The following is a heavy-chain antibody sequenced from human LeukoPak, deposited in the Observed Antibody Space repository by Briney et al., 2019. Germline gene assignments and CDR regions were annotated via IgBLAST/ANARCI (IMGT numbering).Heavy chain of an antibody. V-gene: IGHV4-30-4*08. Sequence: PSETLSLTCTVSGGSISSGDYYWSWIRQPPGKGLEWIGYIYYSGSTYYNPSLKSRVTISVDTSKNQFSLKLSSVTAADTAVYYCAREVTKAAFDIWGQGTMVTVSS. CDR3: AREVTKAAFDI. CDR1: GGSISSGDYY. J-gene: IGHJ3*02. CDR2: IYYSGST.